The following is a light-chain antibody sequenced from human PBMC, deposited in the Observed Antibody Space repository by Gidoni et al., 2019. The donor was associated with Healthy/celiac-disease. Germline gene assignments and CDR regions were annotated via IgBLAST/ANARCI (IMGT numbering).Light chain of an antibody. J-gene: IGLJ3*02. Sequence: QSVLTQPPSASGTPGPRVTISCSGSSSNIGSNTVNWYQQLPGTAPKLLIYSNNQRPPGVPDRFSGSKSGTSASLAISGLQSEDEADYYCAAWDDSLNGRVCGGGTKLTVL. CDR3: AAWDDSLNGRV. CDR1: SSNIGSNT. V-gene: IGLV1-44*01. CDR2: SNN.